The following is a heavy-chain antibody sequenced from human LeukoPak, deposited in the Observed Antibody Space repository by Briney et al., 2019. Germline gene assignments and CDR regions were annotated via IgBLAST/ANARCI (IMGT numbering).Heavy chain of an antibody. Sequence: ASVKVSCKASGGTFSSYAISWVRQAPGQGLEWMGWMNPNSGGTNYAQKFQGRVTMTRDTSISTAYMELSRLRSDDTAVYYCTRDHQLPLLGWFDPWGQGTLVTVSS. CDR3: TRDHQLPLLGWFDP. J-gene: IGHJ5*02. CDR1: GGTFSSYA. CDR2: MNPNSGGT. D-gene: IGHD2-2*01. V-gene: IGHV1-2*02.